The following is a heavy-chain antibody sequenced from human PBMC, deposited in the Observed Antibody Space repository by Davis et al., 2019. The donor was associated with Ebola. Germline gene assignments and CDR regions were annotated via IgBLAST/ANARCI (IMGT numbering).Heavy chain of an antibody. CDR1: GFTFSSYW. CDR3: ARDLARGGYSPFDC. CDR2: VNSDGSNT. V-gene: IGHV3-74*01. Sequence: GESLKISCAASGFTFSSYWMHWVRQAPGKGLVWVSRVNSDGSNTNYADSVKGRFTISRDNAKNTLYLQMNSLRAEDTAVYYCARDLARGGYSPFDCWSQGSLVTVSS. J-gene: IGHJ4*02. D-gene: IGHD5-24*01.